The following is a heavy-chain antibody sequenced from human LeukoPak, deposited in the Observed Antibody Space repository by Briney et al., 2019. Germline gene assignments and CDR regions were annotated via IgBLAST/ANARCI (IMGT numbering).Heavy chain of an antibody. D-gene: IGHD2-21*02. Sequence: ASVKVSCKASGYTFTGHYLHWVRQAPGQGLEWMGWIHPNSDGTSYAQKFQGRVTMTRDTSTSTAYMELTRLMSDDTAVYYCARGGCRGDCILFENWGQGTLVTVSS. CDR2: IHPNSDGT. CDR1: GYTFTGHY. V-gene: IGHV1-2*02. J-gene: IGHJ4*02. CDR3: ARGGCRGDCILFEN.